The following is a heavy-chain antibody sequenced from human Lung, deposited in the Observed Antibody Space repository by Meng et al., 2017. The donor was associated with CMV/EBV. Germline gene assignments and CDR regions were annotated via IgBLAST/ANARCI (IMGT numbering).Heavy chain of an antibody. CDR1: GFTFSNAW. CDR3: TTEEYFSYYYGMDV. J-gene: IGHJ6*04. CDR2: IKSKTDGGTT. Sequence: GGSXRLXCAASGFTFSNAWMSWFRQAPGKGLEWVGRIKSKTDGGTTDYAAPVKGRFTISRDDSKNTLYLQMNSLKTEDTAVYYCTTEEYFSYYYGMDVWGKGTTVTVSS. D-gene: IGHD2/OR15-2a*01. V-gene: IGHV3-15*01.